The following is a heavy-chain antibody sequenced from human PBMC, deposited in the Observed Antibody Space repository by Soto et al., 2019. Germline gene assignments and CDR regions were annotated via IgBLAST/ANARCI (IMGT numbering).Heavy chain of an antibody. Sequence: EVQLVESGGGLVRPGGSLRLSCAASGFTFNNAWMSWVRQAPGKGLEWVGRIKSKTEGGTTDYAAPVEGRFTISRDDSKMTLYLQMNSLKTEDTAVYYCAKTPSQMGGSYHLWGQGTLVTVSS. CDR1: GFTFNNAW. V-gene: IGHV3-15*01. CDR3: AKTPSQMGGSYHL. J-gene: IGHJ5*02. D-gene: IGHD1-26*01. CDR2: IKSKTEGGTT.